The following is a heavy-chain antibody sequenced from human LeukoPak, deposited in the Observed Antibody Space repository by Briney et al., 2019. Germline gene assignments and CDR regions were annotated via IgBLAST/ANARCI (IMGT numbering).Heavy chain of an antibody. V-gene: IGHV1-46*01. Sequence: ASVKVSCKASGYTFTSYYMHWVRQAPGQGLEWMGIINPSGGSTSYAQKFQGRVTMTEDTSTDTAYMELSSLRSEDTAVYYCATDPWYSGSYNYWGQGTLVTVSS. J-gene: IGHJ4*02. CDR2: INPSGGST. CDR1: GYTFTSYY. CDR3: ATDPWYSGSYNY. D-gene: IGHD1-26*01.